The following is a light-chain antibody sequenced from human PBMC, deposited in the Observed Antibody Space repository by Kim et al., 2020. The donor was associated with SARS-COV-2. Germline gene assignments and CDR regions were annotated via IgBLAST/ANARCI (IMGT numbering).Light chain of an antibody. CDR3: QSYDSSLSGSV. CDR2: GNS. V-gene: IGLV1-40*01. CDR1: SCDIGAGYD. J-gene: IGLJ3*02. Sequence: RVTIFCTGSSCDIGAGYDVHWYQQLPGTAPKLLIYGNSNRPSGVPDRFSGSKSGTSASLAITGLQAEDEADYYCQSYDSSLSGSVFGGGTQLTVL.